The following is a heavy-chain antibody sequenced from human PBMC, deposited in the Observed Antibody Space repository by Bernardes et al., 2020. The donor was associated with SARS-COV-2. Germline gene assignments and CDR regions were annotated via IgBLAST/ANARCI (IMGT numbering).Heavy chain of an antibody. V-gene: IGHV3-23*01. J-gene: IGHJ4*02. CDR2: ITDSGDST. CDR3: ARRISADGYYYFDS. Sequence: GGSLRLSCEASGFTFSTYTMNWVRQAPGKGLEWVSTITDSGDSTYYADSVKGRFTISRDNSKDRLYLQMNSLRAEDTAIYYCARRISADGYYYFDSWGQGTLVTVSS. CDR1: GFTFSTYT. D-gene: IGHD3-22*01.